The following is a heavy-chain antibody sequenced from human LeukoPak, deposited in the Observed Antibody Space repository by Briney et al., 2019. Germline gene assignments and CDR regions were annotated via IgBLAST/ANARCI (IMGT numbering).Heavy chain of an antibody. V-gene: IGHV4-34*01. CDR2: INHSGST. CDR3: ARAPYYYYYMDV. Sequence: SETLSLTCAVYGGSFSGYYWSWIRQPPGQGLEWIGEINHSGSTNYNPSLKSRVTISVDTSKNQFSLKLSSVTAAYTAVYYCARAPYYYYYMDVWGKGTTVTVSS. CDR1: GGSFSGYY. J-gene: IGHJ6*03.